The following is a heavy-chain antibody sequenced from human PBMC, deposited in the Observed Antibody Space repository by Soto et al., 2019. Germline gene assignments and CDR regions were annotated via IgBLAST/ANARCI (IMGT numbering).Heavy chain of an antibody. CDR1: GFTFTRYS. CDR3: ARESEDLTSNFDY. Sequence: TGGSLRLSCAASGFTFTRYSMNWVRQAPGKGLEWVSSISSTTNYIYYEDSMKGRFTISRDNAKNSLYLEMNSLRAEDTAVYYCARESEDLTSNFDYWGQGTLVTVS. J-gene: IGHJ4*02. CDR2: ISSTTNYI. V-gene: IGHV3-21*06.